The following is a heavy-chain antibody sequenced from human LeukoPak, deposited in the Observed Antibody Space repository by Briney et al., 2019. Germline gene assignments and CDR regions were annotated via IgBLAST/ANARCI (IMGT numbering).Heavy chain of an antibody. V-gene: IGHV3-23*01. Sequence: GRSLTLSCAASGFTFRNYGMHWVRQAPGKGMEWVAVIGGAVGSTYYSDSVKPRFTISTYNSKNTLYLQMNSLRAADTAVHYCARGPPNRLTMIVVIDWGQATLVTVSS. CDR3: ARGPPNRLTMIVVID. J-gene: IGHJ1*01. D-gene: IGHD3-22*01. CDR1: GFTFRNYG. CDR2: IGGAVGST.